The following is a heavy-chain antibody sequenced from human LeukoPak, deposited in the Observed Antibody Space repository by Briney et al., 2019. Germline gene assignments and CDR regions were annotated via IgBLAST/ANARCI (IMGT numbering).Heavy chain of an antibody. D-gene: IGHD2-15*01. CDR3: ARDGSLSGVSYYYYMDV. Sequence: ASVKVSCKASGYTFTRYYMHWVRQAPGQGLEWMGWINPNSGGTNYAQKFQGRVTMTRDTSISTAYMELSRLRSDDTAVYYCARDGSLSGVSYYYYMDVWGKGTTVTVSS. V-gene: IGHV1-2*02. J-gene: IGHJ6*03. CDR1: GYTFTRYY. CDR2: INPNSGGT.